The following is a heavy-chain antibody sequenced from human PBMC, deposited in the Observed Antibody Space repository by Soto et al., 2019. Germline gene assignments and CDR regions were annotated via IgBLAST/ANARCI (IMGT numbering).Heavy chain of an antibody. J-gene: IGHJ5*02. Sequence: QVQLQESGPGLVKPSETLSLTCTVSGGSVSSGNYYWSWIRQSPVKGLEWMGYIFYSGSTNYNPSLKSRVTISADTSKNQFSLKLRSVTAADTAVYYCARDVTTSGRHPPESSWGQGTLVTVS. CDR2: IFYSGST. CDR1: GGSVSSGNYY. V-gene: IGHV4-61*01. D-gene: IGHD6-19*01. CDR3: ARDVTTSGRHPPESS.